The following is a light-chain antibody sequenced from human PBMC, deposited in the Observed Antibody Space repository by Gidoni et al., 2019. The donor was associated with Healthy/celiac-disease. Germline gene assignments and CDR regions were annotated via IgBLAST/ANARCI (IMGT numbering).Light chain of an antibody. Sequence: SYVLTQPPSVSVAPGQTARITCGGNNIGSTSVHCYQQKPGQAPVLVVYDDSARPSGIPERFSGSNSGNTATLTISGVEACDEADYYCQVWDSSSDLDVVFGGGTKLTVL. CDR2: DDS. CDR1: NIGSTS. V-gene: IGLV3-21*02. J-gene: IGLJ2*01. CDR3: QVWDSSSDLDVV.